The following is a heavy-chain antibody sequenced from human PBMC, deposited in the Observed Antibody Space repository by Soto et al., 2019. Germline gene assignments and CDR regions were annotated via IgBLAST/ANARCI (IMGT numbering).Heavy chain of an antibody. J-gene: IGHJ4*02. Sequence: EAQLVESGGGLVTPGESLRISCVASGFTFSNAWMSWVRLAPGKGLEWIGRITSKSAGETTAYAAPVTGRFTVSRDDLKNTLYLQVNSLKTEVTGIYYCYTEHTLFMAHWGQGTLVTVSS. CDR1: GFTFSNAW. CDR2: ITSKSAGETT. CDR3: YTEHTLFMAH. V-gene: IGHV3-15*01.